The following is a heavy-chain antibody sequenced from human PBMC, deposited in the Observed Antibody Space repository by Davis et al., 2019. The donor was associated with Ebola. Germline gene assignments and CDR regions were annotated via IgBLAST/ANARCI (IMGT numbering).Heavy chain of an antibody. CDR1: GFTFSRHA. D-gene: IGHD3-9*01. CDR2: ISGSGGST. Sequence: PGGSLRLSCAASGFTFSRHAMHWVRQAPGKGLEWVSAISGSGGSTYYADSVKGRFTISRDNSTNTLYLQMNSLRAEDTAVYYCATPLLRYFDWFSYWGQGTLVTVSS. CDR3: ATPLLRYFDWFSY. J-gene: IGHJ4*02. V-gene: IGHV3-23*01.